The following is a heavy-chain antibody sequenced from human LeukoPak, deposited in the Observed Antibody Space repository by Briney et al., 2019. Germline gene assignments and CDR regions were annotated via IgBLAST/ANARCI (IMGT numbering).Heavy chain of an antibody. V-gene: IGHV4-38-2*02. D-gene: IGHD5-24*01. Sequence: ETLSLTCTVSGYSISSGYYWGWIRQPPGKGLEWIGSIYHSGSTYYNPSLKSRVTISVDTSKNQFSLKLSSVTAADTAVYYCARDGEMATIENYFAYWGQGTLVTVSS. CDR3: ARDGEMATIENYFAY. CDR1: GYSISSGYY. CDR2: IYHSGST. J-gene: IGHJ4*02.